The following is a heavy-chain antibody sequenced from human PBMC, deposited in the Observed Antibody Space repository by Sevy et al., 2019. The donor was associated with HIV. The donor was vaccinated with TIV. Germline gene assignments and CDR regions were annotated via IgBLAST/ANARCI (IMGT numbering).Heavy chain of an antibody. CDR3: AKDIGAKGIAVVAN. CDR1: GFTFDDFA. D-gene: IGHD2-15*01. Sequence: GGSLRLSCAASGFTFDDFAMHWVRQVPGKGLEWVSGLNWDSDSLAYADSVRGRFTISRDNAKNALYLQMNSLGAEDTDFYYCAKDIGAKGIAVVANWGQGIQVTVSS. J-gene: IGHJ4*02. CDR2: LNWDSDSL. V-gene: IGHV3-9*01.